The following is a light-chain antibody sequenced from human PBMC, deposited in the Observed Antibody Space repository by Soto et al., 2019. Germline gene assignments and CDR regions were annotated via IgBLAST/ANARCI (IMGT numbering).Light chain of an antibody. J-gene: IGKJ5*01. CDR2: GAS. Sequence: EIVMTQSPATLSVSPGERATLSCRASQSVSSNLAWYQQKPGQAPRLSIYGASTRATGIPARFIGSGSGTECTLTISSLQSEDFAYYDCQQYNNWPTPITFGQGTRLESK. V-gene: IGKV3-15*01. CDR3: QQYNNWPTPIT. CDR1: QSVSSN.